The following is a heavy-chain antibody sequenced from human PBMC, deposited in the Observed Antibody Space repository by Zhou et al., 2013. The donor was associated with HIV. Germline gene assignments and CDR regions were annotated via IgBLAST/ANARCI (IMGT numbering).Heavy chain of an antibody. J-gene: IGHJ6*02. D-gene: IGHD3-10*01. CDR3: GRRGSWGDRTTIIRGGVDV. Sequence: QVQLVQSGTEVKKPGTSVKVSCKASGYTFPDYDINWVRQATGQGLEWMGWMNPNSGNTGYARKFQGRVTMSRNISTTTAHMELSSLTSEDTAVYYCGRRGSWGDRTTIIRGGVDVWGQGTTVSVSS. V-gene: IGHV1-8*01. CDR2: MNPNSGNT. CDR1: GYTFPDYD.